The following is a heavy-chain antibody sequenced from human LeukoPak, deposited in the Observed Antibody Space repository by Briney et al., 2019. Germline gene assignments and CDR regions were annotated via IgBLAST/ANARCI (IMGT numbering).Heavy chain of an antibody. D-gene: IGHD6-19*01. CDR3: ARMIAVDGVYFDY. J-gene: IGHJ4*02. V-gene: IGHV4-59*01. CDR2: IHYSGST. Sequence: SETLSLTSSVSGGSISTDYWSWIRQPPGKGLEWIGYIHYSGSTNYNPSLKSRVTISKDTSKNQLSLRLSSVIAADTAVYYCARMIAVDGVYFDYWGQGTLVTVSS. CDR1: GGSISTDY.